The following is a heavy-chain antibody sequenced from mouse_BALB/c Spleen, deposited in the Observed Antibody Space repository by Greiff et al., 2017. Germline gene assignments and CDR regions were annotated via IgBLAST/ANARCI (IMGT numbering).Heavy chain of an antibody. D-gene: IGHD1-1*01. CDR2: IYPYNGGT. CDR1: GYTFTDYN. J-gene: IGHJ1*01. Sequence: VQLQQSGPELVKPGASVKISCKASGYTFTDYNMHWVKQSHGKSLEWIGYIYPYNGGTGYNQKFKSKATLTVDNSSSTAYMELRSLTSEDSAVYYCARWGYYGSRGYFDVWGAGTTVTVSS. V-gene: IGHV1S29*02. CDR3: ARWGYYGSRGYFDV.